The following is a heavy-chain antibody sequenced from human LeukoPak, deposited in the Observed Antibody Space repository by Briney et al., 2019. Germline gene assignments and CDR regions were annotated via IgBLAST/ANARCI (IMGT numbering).Heavy chain of an antibody. CDR3: ARREGYCSGGTCYFDN. D-gene: IGHD2-15*01. J-gene: IGHJ4*02. CDR1: GFTFPTYW. CDR2: INSDGSRT. Sequence: GGSLRLSCATSGFTFPTYWMHWVRHAPGKGLVWVSRINSDGSRTDYADSVKGRFTVSRDNAKNTLYLQMNSLRAEDTAVYYCARREGYCSGGTCYFDNWGQGTLVTVSS. V-gene: IGHV3-74*01.